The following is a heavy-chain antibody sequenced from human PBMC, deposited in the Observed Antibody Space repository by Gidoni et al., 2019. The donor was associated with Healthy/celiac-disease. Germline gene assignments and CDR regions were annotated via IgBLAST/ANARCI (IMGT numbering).Heavy chain of an antibody. J-gene: IGHJ4*02. V-gene: IGHV4-39*01. D-gene: IGHD2-15*01. CDR1: GGSISSSSYY. CDR2: IYYSGST. CDR3: ARRTGRDGSTIPNY. Sequence: QLQLQESGPGLVQPSETLSLTCTVSGGSISSSSYYWGWIRQPPGKGLEWIGSIYYSGSTYYNPSLKSRVTISVDTSKNQFSLKLSSVTAADTAVYYCARRTGRDGSTIPNYWGQGTLVTVSS.